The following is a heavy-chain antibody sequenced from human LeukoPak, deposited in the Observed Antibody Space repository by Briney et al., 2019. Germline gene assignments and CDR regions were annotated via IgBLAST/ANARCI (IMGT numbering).Heavy chain of an antibody. V-gene: IGHV4-39*07. J-gene: IGHJ4*02. CDR2: INHSGST. CDR1: GGSISSGGYY. CDR3: ARGWVAARRFDY. Sequence: SETLSLTCTVSGGSISSGGYYWSWIRQPPGKGLEWIGEINHSGSTNYNPSLKSRVTISVDTSKNQFSLKLSSVTAADTAVYYCARGWVAARRFDYWGQGTLVTVSS. D-gene: IGHD6-6*01.